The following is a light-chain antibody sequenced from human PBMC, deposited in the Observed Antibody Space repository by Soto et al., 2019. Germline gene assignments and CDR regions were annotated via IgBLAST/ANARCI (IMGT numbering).Light chain of an antibody. CDR1: KTLGGW. Sequence: DIQMTQSPSTLSASVGDRVSITCRASKTLGGWLAGYQQKQGKAPKALIYKASSLEPGVPSRFSGSGSGTECTLSISSLQPDDFATYYFQQYQSSPYTFGQGTKLEIK. CDR2: KAS. J-gene: IGKJ2*01. CDR3: QQYQSSPYT. V-gene: IGKV1-5*03.